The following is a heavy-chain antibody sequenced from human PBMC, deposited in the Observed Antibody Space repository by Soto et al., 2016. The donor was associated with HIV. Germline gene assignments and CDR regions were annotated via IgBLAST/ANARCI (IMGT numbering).Heavy chain of an antibody. Sequence: EVQLVESGGGLVQPGGSLRLSCAASGLSVSSNYMSWIRQPPGKGLEWVSVIYSGGNTYYADSVKGRFTISRDSSKNTLYLQMNSLRAEDTAVYYCTSNYYSDWGQGTLVTVSS. CDR1: GLSVSSNY. CDR3: TSNYYSD. CDR2: IYSGGNT. V-gene: IGHV3-66*01. J-gene: IGHJ4*02. D-gene: IGHD3-22*01.